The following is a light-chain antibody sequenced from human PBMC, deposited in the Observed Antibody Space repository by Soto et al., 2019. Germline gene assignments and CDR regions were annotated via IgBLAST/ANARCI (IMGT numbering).Light chain of an antibody. CDR2: LNSDGSH. CDR1: SGYSTYG. J-gene: IGLJ3*02. V-gene: IGLV4-69*01. CDR3: QTWGTGIWV. Sequence: QLVLTQSPSASASLGASVKLTCTLSSGYSTYGIAWHQQQPEKGPRFLMKLNSDGSHNKGDGIPDRFSGSSSGAERYLTISSLQLEDEADYCCQTWGTGIWVFGGGTKLTVL.